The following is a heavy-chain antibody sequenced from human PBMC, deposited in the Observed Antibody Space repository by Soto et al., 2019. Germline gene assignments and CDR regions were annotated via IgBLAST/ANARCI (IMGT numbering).Heavy chain of an antibody. Sequence: SETLSLTCTVSGGSISSYYWSWIRQPAGKGLEWIGRIYTSGSTNYNPSLKSRVTMSVDTSKNQFSLKLSSVTAADTAVYYCARDLDPSAAGIFDYWGQGTLVTVSS. V-gene: IGHV4-4*07. CDR3: ARDLDPSAAGIFDY. J-gene: IGHJ4*02. CDR1: GGSISSYY. D-gene: IGHD6-13*01. CDR2: IYTSGST.